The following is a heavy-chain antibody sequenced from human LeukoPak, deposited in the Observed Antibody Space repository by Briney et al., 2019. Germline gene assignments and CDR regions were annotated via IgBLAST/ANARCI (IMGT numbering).Heavy chain of an antibody. CDR3: ARYVVYGSEKYYFDY. J-gene: IGHJ4*02. CDR1: GFTFSSYAI. Sequence: GSLRLSCAASGFTFSSYAISWVRQPPGKGLEWIASINYSGSTYYNPSLKSRVTISVGTSENQFSLKLSSVTAADTAVYYCARYVVYGSEKYYFDYWGQGTLVTVSS. CDR2: INYSGST. V-gene: IGHV4-59*04. D-gene: IGHD3-10*01.